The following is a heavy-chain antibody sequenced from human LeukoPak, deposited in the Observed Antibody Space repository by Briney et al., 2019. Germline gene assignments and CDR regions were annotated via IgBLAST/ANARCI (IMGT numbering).Heavy chain of an antibody. D-gene: IGHD2-15*01. CDR1: GYTFTSYD. CDR2: MNPNSGNT. CDR3: ARKLPPIYYYRMDV. Sequence: ASVKVSCKASGYTFTSYDINWVRQATGQGLEWMGWMNPNSGNTGYAQKFQGRVTMTRNTSISTAYMELSSLRSEDTAVYYCARKLPPIYYYRMDVWGQGTTVTVSS. V-gene: IGHV1-8*01. J-gene: IGHJ6*02.